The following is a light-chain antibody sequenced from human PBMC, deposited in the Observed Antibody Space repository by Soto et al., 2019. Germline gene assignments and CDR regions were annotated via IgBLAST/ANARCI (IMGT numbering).Light chain of an antibody. J-gene: IGKJ4*01. CDR3: KQYGSSPLLT. CDR1: QSVSSSY. CDR2: GAS. Sequence: EIVLTQSPGTLSLSPGERATLSCRASQSVSSSYLAWYQQKPGQAPRLLIYGASSRATGIPDRFSGSGSGTDFPLTISRLEPEDFAVYSCKQYGSSPLLTFGGGTKVEIK. V-gene: IGKV3-20*01.